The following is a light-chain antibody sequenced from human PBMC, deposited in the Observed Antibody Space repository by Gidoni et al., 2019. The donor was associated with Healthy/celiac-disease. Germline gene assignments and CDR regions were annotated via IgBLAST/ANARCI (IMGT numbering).Light chain of an antibody. CDR3: QSADSSGTYP. V-gene: IGLV3-25*03. Sequence: SYELTHPPSVSVSPGQTARITCSGDALPKQYAYWYQQKPGQAPVLVIYKDSERPSGIPERFSGSSSGTTVTLTISGVQAEDEADYYCQSADSSGTYPFGGGTKLTV. J-gene: IGLJ2*01. CDR1: ALPKQY. CDR2: KDS.